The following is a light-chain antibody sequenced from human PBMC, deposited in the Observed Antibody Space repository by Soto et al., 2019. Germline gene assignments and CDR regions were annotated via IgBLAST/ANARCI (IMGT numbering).Light chain of an antibody. CDR1: QSISNNY. J-gene: IGKJ2*01. CDR3: QQYGSAPPT. CDR2: GAS. V-gene: IGKV3-20*01. Sequence: EIVLTQSPGTLSLSPGERATLSCRTSQSISNNYLAWYQQRPGQASRLLIYGASSRATGIPDRFSGSGSGTDFTLTISRLEPEDFALYYCQQYGSAPPTFGQGTKLEIK.